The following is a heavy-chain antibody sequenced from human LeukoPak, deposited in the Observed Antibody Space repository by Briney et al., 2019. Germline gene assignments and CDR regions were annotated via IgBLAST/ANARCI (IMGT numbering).Heavy chain of an antibody. CDR3: ATSYYDFWSGYYPYFDY. J-gene: IGHJ4*02. Sequence: GEPLKIYCKGSGYNCTNYWIGWVRQMPGKGLEWMGIIYPGDSDTRYSPSFQGQVTISADKSISTAYLQWSSLKASDTAMYYCATSYYDFWSGYYPYFDYWGQGTLVTVSS. CDR1: GYNCTNYW. D-gene: IGHD3-3*01. V-gene: IGHV5-51*01. CDR2: IYPGDSDT.